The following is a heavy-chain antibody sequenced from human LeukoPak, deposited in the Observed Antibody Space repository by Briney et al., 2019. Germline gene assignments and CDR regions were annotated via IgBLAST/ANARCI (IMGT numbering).Heavy chain of an antibody. CDR2: INPNSGDT. J-gene: IGHJ4*02. Sequence: ASVKVSCKASGYTFTGYHVHWVRQAPGQGLEWMGRINPNSGDTNSAQKFHGRVAMTRDTSISTAFMELTRLRSDDTAVYYCARDYCSSTSCLFDYWGQGTLVTVSS. D-gene: IGHD2-2*01. CDR1: GYTFTGYH. V-gene: IGHV1-2*06. CDR3: ARDYCSSTSCLFDY.